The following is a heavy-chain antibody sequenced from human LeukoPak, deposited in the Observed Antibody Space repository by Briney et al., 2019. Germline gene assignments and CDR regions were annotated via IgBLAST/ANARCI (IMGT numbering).Heavy chain of an antibody. D-gene: IGHD2-2*01. CDR3: ARGRGTHCSSTSCYPGDYYYYMDV. V-gene: IGHV4-34*01. Sequence: SETLSLTCTVSGGSISSYYWSWIRQPPGKGLEWIGEINHSGSTNYNPSLKSRVTISVDTSKNQFSLKLSSVTAADTAVYYCARGRGTHCSSTSCYPGDYYYYMDVWGKGTTVTVSS. CDR1: GGSISSYY. CDR2: INHSGST. J-gene: IGHJ6*03.